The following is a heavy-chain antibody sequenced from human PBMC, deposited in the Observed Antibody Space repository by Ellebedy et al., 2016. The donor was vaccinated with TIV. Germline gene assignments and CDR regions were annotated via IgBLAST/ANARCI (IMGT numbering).Heavy chain of an antibody. CDR1: SASIGRSY. V-gene: IGHV4-59*08. CDR2: VYYDGST. D-gene: IGHD2-8*02. J-gene: IGHJ5*02. CDR3: GRHPLYNTGWIDT. Sequence: MPGGSLRLSCTFPSASIGRSYWSWIRQPPGKTLEWLGTVYYDGSTNYTASLQSRVTISVDMSKNQVSMKLTSVTAAYTAIYYCGRHPLYNTGWIDTWGQGTLVTVSS.